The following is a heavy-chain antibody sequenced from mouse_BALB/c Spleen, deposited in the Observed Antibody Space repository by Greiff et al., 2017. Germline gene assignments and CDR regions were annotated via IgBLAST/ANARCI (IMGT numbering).Heavy chain of an antibody. D-gene: IGHD2-14*01. V-gene: IGHV1-82*01. CDR2: IYPGDGDT. J-gene: IGHJ4*01. CDR3: ANYRYAYAMDY. Sequence: VQLQQSGPELVKPGASVKISCKASGYAFSSSWMNWVKQRPGQGLEWIGRIYPGDGDTNYNGKFKGKATLTADKSSSTAYMQLSSLTSVDSAVYFCANYRYAYAMDYWGQGTSVTVSS. CDR1: GYAFSSSW.